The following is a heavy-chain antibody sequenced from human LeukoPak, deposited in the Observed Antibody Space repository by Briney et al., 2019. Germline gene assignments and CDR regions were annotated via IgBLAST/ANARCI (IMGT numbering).Heavy chain of an antibody. CDR3: ARRGKDFGWFPPFDY. CDR2: INHSGST. CDR1: GGSFSGYY. D-gene: IGHD3-9*01. J-gene: IGHJ4*02. V-gene: IGHV4-34*01. Sequence: SETLSLTCAVYGGSFSGYYWSWIRQPPGKGLEWIGEINHSGSTNYNPSLKSRVTISVDTSKNQFSLKLSSVTAADTAVYYCARRGKDFGWFPPFDYWGQGTLVTVSS.